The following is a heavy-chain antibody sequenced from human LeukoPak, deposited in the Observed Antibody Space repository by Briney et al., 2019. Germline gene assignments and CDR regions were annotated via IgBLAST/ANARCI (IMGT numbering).Heavy chain of an antibody. D-gene: IGHD2-8*01. J-gene: IGHJ4*02. Sequence: SETLSLTCTVSGGSISSSNYYWGWIRQPPGKGLEWIGNIYYSGSTYYNPSLKSRVAISVDTSKNQFSLRLSSLTAADTAVYYCARRGRLCTNDRYFNSWGQGTLVTVSS. CDR3: ARRGRLCTNDRYFNS. CDR2: IYYSGST. V-gene: IGHV4-39*01. CDR1: GGSISSSNYY.